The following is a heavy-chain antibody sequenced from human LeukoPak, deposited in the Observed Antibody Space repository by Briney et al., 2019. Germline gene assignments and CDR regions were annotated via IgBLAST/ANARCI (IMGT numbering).Heavy chain of an antibody. CDR1: GFTFSSYA. CDR2: ISGSGGST. D-gene: IGHD6-13*01. Sequence: PGGSLRLSCAASGFTFSSYAMSWVRQAPGKGLEWVSAISGSGGSTYYADSVKGRFTISRDNSKNTLYLQMNSLRAEDTAVYYCAKDKYSSSLFRHYFDYWGRGTLVTVSS. CDR3: AKDKYSSSLFRHYFDY. V-gene: IGHV3-23*01. J-gene: IGHJ4*02.